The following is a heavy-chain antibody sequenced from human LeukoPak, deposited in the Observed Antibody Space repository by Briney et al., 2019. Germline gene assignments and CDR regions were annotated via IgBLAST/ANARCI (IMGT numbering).Heavy chain of an antibody. CDR3: AREGQLWFLDY. V-gene: IGHV4-31*03. CDR2: IYYSGST. J-gene: IGHJ4*02. D-gene: IGHD5-18*01. Sequence: SETLSLTCTVSGGSISSGGYYWSWIRQHPGQGLEWIGYIYYSGSTYYNPSLKSRVTISVDTSKNQFSLKLSSVTAADTAVYYCAREGQLWFLDYWGQGTLVTVSS. CDR1: GGSISSGGYY.